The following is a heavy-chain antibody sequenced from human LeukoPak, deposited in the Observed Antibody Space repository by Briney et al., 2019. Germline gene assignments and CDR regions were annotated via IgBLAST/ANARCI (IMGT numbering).Heavy chain of an antibody. CDR2: TYYRSKWYN. D-gene: IGHD2-2*01. V-gene: IGHV6-1*01. J-gene: IGHJ4*02. CDR3: AREDCSSTSCYFDY. Sequence: SQTLSLTCAISGDSVSSNSAAWNWIRQYPSRGLEWLGSTYYRSKWYNDYAVSVKSRITINPDTSKNQFSLQLNSVTPEDTAVYYCAREDCSSTSCYFDYWGQGTLVTVSS. CDR1: GDSVSSNSAA.